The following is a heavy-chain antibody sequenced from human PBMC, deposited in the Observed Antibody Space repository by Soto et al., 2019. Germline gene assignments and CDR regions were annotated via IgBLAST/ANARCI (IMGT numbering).Heavy chain of an antibody. J-gene: IGHJ4*02. Sequence: PGGSLRLSCAASGFTFSSYSMNWVRQAPGKGLEWVSSISSSSSYIYYADSVKGRFTISRDNAKNSLYLQMNSLRAEDTAVYYCAREGQWRNHGPFDYWGQGTLVTVSS. D-gene: IGHD6-19*01. CDR3: AREGQWRNHGPFDY. V-gene: IGHV3-21*01. CDR2: ISSSSSYI. CDR1: GFTFSSYS.